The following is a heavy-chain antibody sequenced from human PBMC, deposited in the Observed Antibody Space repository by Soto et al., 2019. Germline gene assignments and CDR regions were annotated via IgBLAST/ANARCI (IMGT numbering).Heavy chain of an antibody. V-gene: IGHV4-59*06. CDR1: GGSISSYY. CDR2: IYYSGST. J-gene: IGHJ5*02. CDR3: ARSVFP. Sequence: SETLSLTCTVSGGSISSYYWSWIRQPPGKGLEWIGYIYYSGSTYYNPSLKSRVTISVDTSKNQFSLKLPSVTAADTAVYYCARSVFPWGQGTLVTVPQ.